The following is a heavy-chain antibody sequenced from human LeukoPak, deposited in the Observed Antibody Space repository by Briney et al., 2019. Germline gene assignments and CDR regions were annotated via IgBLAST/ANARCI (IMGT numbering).Heavy chain of an antibody. CDR3: ARVSSYDILTGYYDGVDY. J-gene: IGHJ4*02. Sequence: GWSLRLSCAASGFTVSSNYMSWVRQAPGKGLEWVSVIYSGGSTYYADSVKGRFTISRDNSKNTLYLQMNSLRAEDTAVYYCARVSSYDILTGYYDGVDYWGQGTLVTVSS. CDR2: IYSGGST. V-gene: IGHV3-66*01. D-gene: IGHD3-9*01. CDR1: GFTVSSNY.